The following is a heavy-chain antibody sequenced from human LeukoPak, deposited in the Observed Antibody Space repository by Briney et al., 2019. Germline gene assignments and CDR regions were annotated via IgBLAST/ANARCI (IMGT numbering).Heavy chain of an antibody. V-gene: IGHV3-30*03. CDR1: GFTFDDYG. D-gene: IGHD3-22*01. CDR3: ARDKYDSSGFTLDY. J-gene: IGHJ4*02. CDR2: ISYDGSNK. Sequence: GGSLRLSCAASGFTFDDYGMSWVRQAPGKGLEWVAVISYDGSNKYYAGSVKGRFTISRDNSKNTLYLQMNSLRAEDTAVYYCARDKYDSSGFTLDYWGQGTLVTVSS.